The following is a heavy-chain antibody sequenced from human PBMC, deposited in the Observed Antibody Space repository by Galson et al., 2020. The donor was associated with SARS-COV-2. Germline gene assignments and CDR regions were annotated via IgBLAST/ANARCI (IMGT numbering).Heavy chain of an antibody. Sequence: SLKISCAASGFTFDNYAMHWVRRTPGKGLEWVSSITWDSITIDYADSVKGRFTISRDNAKHSLYLQMNRLRAEDTAVYYCAKDISTVVVPPARGNGMDVWGQGTTVTVSS. J-gene: IGHJ6*02. D-gene: IGHD2-2*01. CDR1: GFTFDNYA. CDR3: AKDISTVVVPPARGNGMDV. CDR2: ITWDSITI. V-gene: IGHV3-9*01.